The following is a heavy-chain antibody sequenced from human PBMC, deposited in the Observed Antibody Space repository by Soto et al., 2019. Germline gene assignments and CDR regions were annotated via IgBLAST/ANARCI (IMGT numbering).Heavy chain of an antibody. CDR2: LNPESGVT. Sequence: GQLVQSGAEVKGPGASVRVSCKTSGYTFADFYIHWVRQAPGQGLEWMGWLNPESGVTDLAQKFRGRVPMASDTTTKTAYLALDRLTSEDNGVYYCARGGSMVTESYFDMWGQGTLVTVSS. CDR1: GYTFADFY. J-gene: IGHJ4*02. CDR3: ARGGSMVTESYFDM. V-gene: IGHV1-2*02. D-gene: IGHD2-21*02.